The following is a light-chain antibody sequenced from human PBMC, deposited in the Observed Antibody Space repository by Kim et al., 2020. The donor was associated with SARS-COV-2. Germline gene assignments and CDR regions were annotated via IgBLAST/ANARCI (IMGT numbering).Light chain of an antibody. V-gene: IGLV2-14*03. CDR3: SSYTSSSTQV. Sequence: GQSITLSCTGTSSDVGGYNYVSWYQQHPGKAPKLMIYDVSNRPSGVSNRFSGSKSGNTASLTISGLQAEDEADYFSSSYTSSSTQVFGGGTQLTVL. CDR2: DVS. CDR1: SSDVGGYNY. J-gene: IGLJ2*01.